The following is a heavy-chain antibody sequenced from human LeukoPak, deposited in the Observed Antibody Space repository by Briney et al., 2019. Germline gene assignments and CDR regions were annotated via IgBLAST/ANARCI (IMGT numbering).Heavy chain of an antibody. CDR3: AAGGASAP. Sequence: GESLKISRQGSGYSFTNFWIGWVGQMPGKGLEWMGVISPGDSGIRYSPSFQGHVTISVDKSISTAYLQWSSLKASDRAMYYCAAGGASAPWGQGTLVTVSS. J-gene: IGHJ5*02. CDR2: ISPGDSGI. CDR1: GYSFTNFW. D-gene: IGHD3-16*01. V-gene: IGHV5-51*01.